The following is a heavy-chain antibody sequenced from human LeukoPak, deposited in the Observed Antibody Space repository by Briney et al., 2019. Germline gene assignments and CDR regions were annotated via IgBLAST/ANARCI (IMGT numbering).Heavy chain of an antibody. J-gene: IGHJ3*02. CDR2: IWYDGSNK. V-gene: IGHV3-33*06. CDR3: AKDFTDREFLMDI. CDR1: GFTFSSYG. D-gene: IGHD5-24*01. Sequence: GGSLRLSCAASGFTFSSYGMHWVRQAPGKGLEWVAVIWYDGSNKYYADSVKGRITISRDNSKNTLYLQMNSLRAEDTAVYYCAKDFTDREFLMDIWGQGTMVTVSS.